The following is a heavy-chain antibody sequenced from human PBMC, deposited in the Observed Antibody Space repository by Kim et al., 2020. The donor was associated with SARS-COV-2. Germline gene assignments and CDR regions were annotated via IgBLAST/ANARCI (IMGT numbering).Heavy chain of an antibody. J-gene: IGHJ6*02. D-gene: IGHD2-2*01. V-gene: IGHV3-49*02. Sequence: AASVKGSFTISRDDTRRLAYLQMNSLKAEDTAVYYCTKVVVVPGYGMGVWGQGTTVTVSS. CDR3: TKVVVVPGYGMGV.